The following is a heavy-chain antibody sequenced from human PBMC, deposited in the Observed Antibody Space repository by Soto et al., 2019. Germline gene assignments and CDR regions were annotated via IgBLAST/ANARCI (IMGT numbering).Heavy chain of an antibody. V-gene: IGHV4-39*01. J-gene: IGHJ4*02. D-gene: IGHD1-1*01. Sequence: QLQLQESGPGLVKPSENLSLTCTVSGGSISSSPYYWGWIRQPPGKGLEWIGNIYYNGNTFYNPSLKRRVTISVDTSKNQFSLKLSSVTAADTAVYYCARHGPLSNNWNQLDYWGQGTLVTVSS. CDR2: IYYNGNT. CDR3: ARHGPLSNNWNQLDY. CDR1: GGSISSSPYY.